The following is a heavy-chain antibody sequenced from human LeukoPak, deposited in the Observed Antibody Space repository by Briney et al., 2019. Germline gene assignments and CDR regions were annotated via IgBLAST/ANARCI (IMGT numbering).Heavy chain of an antibody. CDR1: GYTFTGYY. CDR3: ARIYDSSGYDRDY. V-gene: IGHV1-2*02. Sequence: ASVKVSCKASGYTFTGYYMHWVRQAPGQGLEWMGWINPNSGGANYAQKFQGRVTMTRDTSISTAYMELSRLRSDDTAVYYCARIYDSSGYDRDYWGQGTLVTVSS. CDR2: INPNSGGA. J-gene: IGHJ4*02. D-gene: IGHD3-22*01.